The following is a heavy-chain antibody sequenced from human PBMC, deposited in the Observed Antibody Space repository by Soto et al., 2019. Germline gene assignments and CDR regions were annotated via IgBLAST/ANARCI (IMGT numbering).Heavy chain of an antibody. Sequence: AGGSLRLSCRASGFTCSSYGMHWVRQAPGKGLEWVAVISYDGSNKYYADSVKGRFTISRDNSKNTLYLQMNSLRAEDTAVYYCARDRGVVVVAATVYYYYYGMDVWGQGTTVTVSS. V-gene: IGHV3-30-3*01. CDR3: ARDRGVVVVAATVYYYYYGMDV. J-gene: IGHJ6*02. CDR1: GFTCSSYG. CDR2: ISYDGSNK. D-gene: IGHD2-15*01.